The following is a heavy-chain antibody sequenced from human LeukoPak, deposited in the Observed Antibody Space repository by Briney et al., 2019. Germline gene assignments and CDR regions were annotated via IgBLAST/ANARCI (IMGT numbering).Heavy chain of an antibody. J-gene: IGHJ4*02. Sequence: PGGSLRLSCAVSGITLSNYGMSWVRQAPGKGLEWVAGISGSGGRTNYADSVKGRLTVSRDNPKNTLYLQMNSLRAEDTAVYFCAKRGVVIRVILVGFHKEANYFDSWGQGALVTVSS. CDR3: AKRGVVIRVILVGFHKEANYFDS. CDR1: GITLSNYG. D-gene: IGHD3-22*01. CDR2: ISGSGGRT. V-gene: IGHV3-23*01.